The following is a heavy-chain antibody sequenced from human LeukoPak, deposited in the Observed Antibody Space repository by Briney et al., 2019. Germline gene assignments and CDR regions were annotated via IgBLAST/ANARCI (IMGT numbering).Heavy chain of an antibody. CDR1: GFTFSTYG. D-gene: IGHD3-22*01. V-gene: IGHV3-33*01. CDR3: ARDPASWTYYDSSGYYDY. CDR2: IWYDGSNK. J-gene: IGHJ4*02. Sequence: GGSLRLSCVASGFTFSTYGMHWARQAPGKGLEWVAIIWYDGSNKYYADSVKGRFTISRDNSKNTLYLQMNSLRAEDTAVYYCARDPASWTYYDSSGYYDYWGQGTLVTVSS.